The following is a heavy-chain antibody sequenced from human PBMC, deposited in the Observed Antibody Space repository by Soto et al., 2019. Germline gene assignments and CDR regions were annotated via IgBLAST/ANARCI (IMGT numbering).Heavy chain of an antibody. CDR2: ISPGGDST. V-gene: IGHV3-23*01. CDR3: AKALGNPYSDYSMDV. CDR1: GFNFNIYA. J-gene: IGHJ6*03. Sequence: EVQLLESGGGLVQPGGSLRLSCAASGFNFNIYAMTWVRQAPGKGLEWVSTISPGGDSTYFADSVKGRVTISRDNSKNTLSLQMNSLRAEDTATYFCAKALGNPYSDYSMDVWGTGTTVTVSS. D-gene: IGHD1-1*01.